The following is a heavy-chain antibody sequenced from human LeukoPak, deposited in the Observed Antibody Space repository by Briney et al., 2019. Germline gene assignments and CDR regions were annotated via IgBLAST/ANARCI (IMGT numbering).Heavy chain of an antibody. CDR1: GFTFSSYG. D-gene: IGHD2-2*01. CDR3: AKEYDIVVVPAAMRTAAPDY. J-gene: IGHJ4*02. CDR2: ISYDGSNK. V-gene: IGHV3-30*18. Sequence: GGSLRLSCAASGFTFSSYGMHWVRQAPGKGLEWVAVISYDGSNKYYADSVKGRFTISRDNSKNTLYLQMNSLRAEDTAVYYCAKEYDIVVVPAAMRTAAPDYWGQGTLVTVSS.